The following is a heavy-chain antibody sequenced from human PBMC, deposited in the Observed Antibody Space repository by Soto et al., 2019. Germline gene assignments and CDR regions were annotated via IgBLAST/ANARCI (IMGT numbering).Heavy chain of an antibody. CDR2: IYYSGST. Sequence: QVRLEESGPGLVKPSETLSLICSVSGGSVNNANYFWNWIRHHPENGLEWIGYIYYSGSTRYNPSFKTRATLSIDTSKNHFYLRLNSGTVADTAVYFCARDADYGGSRGGMDVWGRGTTVTVSS. CDR3: ARDADYGGSRGGMDV. V-gene: IGHV4-31*03. J-gene: IGHJ6*02. CDR1: GGSVNNANYF. D-gene: IGHD4-17*01.